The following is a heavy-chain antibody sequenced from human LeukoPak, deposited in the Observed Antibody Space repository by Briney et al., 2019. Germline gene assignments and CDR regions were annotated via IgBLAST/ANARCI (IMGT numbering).Heavy chain of an antibody. Sequence: SETLSLTCTVSGGSISSYYWSWIRQPPGKGLEWIGDIYYSGYTNYNPSLKSRVTISVDTFKNQFSLKLRSVTAADTAVYYCARETSQKGAHYMDVWGKGTTVTISS. CDR1: GGSISSYY. J-gene: IGHJ6*03. CDR3: ARETSQKGAHYMDV. CDR2: IYYSGYT. D-gene: IGHD3-16*01. V-gene: IGHV4-59*01.